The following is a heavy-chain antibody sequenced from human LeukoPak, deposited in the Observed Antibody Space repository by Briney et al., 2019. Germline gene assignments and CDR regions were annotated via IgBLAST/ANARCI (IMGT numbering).Heavy chain of an antibody. CDR3: ASWAGAAAGFSGPFDY. Sequence: PGGSLRLSCAASGITFTSHTMHWVRQAPGKGLEWVSYISSSSSATYYADSVKGRFTMSRDNTKNSLYLQMNSLRGEDMAVYYCASWAGAAAGFSGPFDYWGQGTLVTVSS. J-gene: IGHJ4*02. CDR2: ISSSSSAT. CDR1: GITFTSHT. D-gene: IGHD6-13*01. V-gene: IGHV3-48*04.